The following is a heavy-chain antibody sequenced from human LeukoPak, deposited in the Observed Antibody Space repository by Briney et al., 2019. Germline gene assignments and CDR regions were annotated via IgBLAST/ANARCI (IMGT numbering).Heavy chain of an antibody. CDR2: ISGSGVST. V-gene: IGHV3-23*01. CDR1: RFTFSNYA. Sequence: GGSLRLSCAASRFTFSNYAMSWVRQAPGKGLEWVSGISGSGVSTYYADSVKGRFTISRDNSKNTLYLQMNSLRAEDTAVYYCAKDSSGGGFCTTTSCSGRWFDPWGQGTLVTVSS. CDR3: AKDSSGGGFCTTTSCSGRWFDP. D-gene: IGHD2-2*01. J-gene: IGHJ5*02.